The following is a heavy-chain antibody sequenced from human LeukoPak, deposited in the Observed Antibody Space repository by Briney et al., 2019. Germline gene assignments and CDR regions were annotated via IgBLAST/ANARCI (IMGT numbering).Heavy chain of an antibody. D-gene: IGHD3-22*01. V-gene: IGHV1-2*02. CDR2: INPNSGGT. J-gene: IGHJ5*02. Sequence: ASVKVSCKASGYTFTGCYMHWVRQAPGQGLEWMGWINPNSGGTNYAQKFQGRVTMTRDTSISTAYMELSRLRSDDTAVYYCARPGYYYDSSGPSDWFDPWGQGALVTVSS. CDR1: GYTFTGCY. CDR3: ARPGYYYDSSGPSDWFDP.